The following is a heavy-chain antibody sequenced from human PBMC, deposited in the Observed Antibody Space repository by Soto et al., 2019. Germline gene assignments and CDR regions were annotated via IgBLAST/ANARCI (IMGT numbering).Heavy chain of an antibody. J-gene: IGHJ4*02. CDR1: DGSVSSGNYY. CDR2: IHSSGST. Sequence: SATLSLTCTVSDGSVSSGNYYWTWIRQPPGKGLEWIGYIHSSGSTLYNPSLKSRVIISVDTPMNQFSLKLRSVTAADTAVYYCARDSLALFDSWGQGTQVTVSS. CDR3: ARDSLALFDS. V-gene: IGHV4-61*01. D-gene: IGHD5-12*01.